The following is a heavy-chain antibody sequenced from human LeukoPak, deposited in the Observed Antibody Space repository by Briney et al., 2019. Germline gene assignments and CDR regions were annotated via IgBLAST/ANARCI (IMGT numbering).Heavy chain of an antibody. D-gene: IGHD3/OR15-3a*01. J-gene: IGHJ6*03. CDR2: IIPMLGTA. V-gene: IGHV1-69*16. CDR3: ARDGLLTRTGMDV. CDR1: GGSLIYYT. Sequence: ASVKVSCKASGGSLIYYTISWVRQAPGQGLEWMGGIIPMLGTAKYAQNFQGRVTITTDDSSSTVYMELSSLRFEDTASYFCARDGLLTRTGMDVWGKGTTVTVSS.